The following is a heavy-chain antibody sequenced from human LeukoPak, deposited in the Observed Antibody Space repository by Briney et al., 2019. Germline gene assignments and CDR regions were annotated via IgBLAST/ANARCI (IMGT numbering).Heavy chain of an antibody. CDR3: ARDRGYDILTGYYFDY. CDR1: GFTFSSYG. D-gene: IGHD3-9*01. J-gene: IGHJ4*02. V-gene: IGHV3-33*01. Sequence: PGGSLRLSCAASGFTFSSYGMHWVRQAPAKGLEWVAVIWYDGSNKYYAESLKGRFTISRDNSKNTLYLQMNSLRAEDTAVYYCARDRGYDILTGYYFDYWGQGTLVTVSS. CDR2: IWYDGSNK.